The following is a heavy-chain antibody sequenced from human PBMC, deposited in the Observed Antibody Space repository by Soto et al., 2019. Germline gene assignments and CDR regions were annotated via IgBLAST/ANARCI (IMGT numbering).Heavy chain of an antibody. CDR2: IKQDGSEK. CDR3: ARGSGYYGSGNYFGWFDP. CDR1: GFTFSSYW. J-gene: IGHJ5*02. V-gene: IGHV3-7*04. D-gene: IGHD3-10*01. Sequence: EVQLVESGGGLVQPGGSLRLSCAASGFTFSSYWMSWVRQAPGKGLEWVANIKQDGSEKYYVDSVKGRFTISRDNAKNSRNLQMDSLRAEDTAVYYWARGSGYYGSGNYFGWFDPWGQGTLVTVSS.